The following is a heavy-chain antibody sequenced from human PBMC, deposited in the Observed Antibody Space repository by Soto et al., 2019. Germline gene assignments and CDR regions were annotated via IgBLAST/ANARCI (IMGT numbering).Heavy chain of an antibody. CDR1: GFTFTSSA. CDR2: IVVGSGNT. CDR3: AADREGVGATGGTY. Sequence: QMQLVQSGPEVKKPGTSVKVSCKASGFTFTSSAVQWVRQARGQRLEWIGWIVVGSGNTNYATKFQERVTITREMSTSTGYMELSSLRSEDTAVYYCAADREGVGATGGTYCGQGTLVTVSS. V-gene: IGHV1-58*01. D-gene: IGHD1-26*01. J-gene: IGHJ4*02.